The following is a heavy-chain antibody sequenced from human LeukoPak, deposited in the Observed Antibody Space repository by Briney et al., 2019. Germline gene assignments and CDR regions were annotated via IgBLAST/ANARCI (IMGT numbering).Heavy chain of an antibody. CDR1: GFTXSSYX. D-gene: IGHD2-2*01. J-gene: IGHJ5*02. CDR2: ISYDGSNK. Sequence: RLXXXXSGFTXSSYXXHWVRQAPGXXXEWXAXISYDGSNKYYADSVKGRFTISRDNSKNTLYLQMNSLRAEDTAVYYCTGCSSTSWLVNWFDPWGQGTLVTVSS. CDR3: TGCSSTSWLVNWFDP. V-gene: IGHV3-30*03.